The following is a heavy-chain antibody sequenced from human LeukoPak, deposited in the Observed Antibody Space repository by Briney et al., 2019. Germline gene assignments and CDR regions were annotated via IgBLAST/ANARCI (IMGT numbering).Heavy chain of an antibody. CDR1: GFTFTTYG. CDR2: IWFDGSNK. Sequence: EGSLRLSCAASGFTFTTYGMHWVRQAPGKGLEWVAVIWFDGSNKNYADSVKGRFTISRDNSKNTLYLQMNSLRAEDTAVYYCARDWGYCSGGSCPLDYWGQGSLVTVSS. V-gene: IGHV3-33*01. J-gene: IGHJ4*02. D-gene: IGHD2-15*01. CDR3: ARDWGYCSGGSCPLDY.